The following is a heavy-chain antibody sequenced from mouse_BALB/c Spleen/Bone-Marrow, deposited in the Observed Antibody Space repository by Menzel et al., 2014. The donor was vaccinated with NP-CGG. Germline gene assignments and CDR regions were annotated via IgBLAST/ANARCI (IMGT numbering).Heavy chain of an antibody. J-gene: IGHJ4*01. CDR1: GFSLTSYG. V-gene: IGHV2-6-1*01. CDR3: ARHSGGNYGYAMDY. Sequence: VKLMESGPGLVAPSQSLSITCTLPGFSLTSYGVHWVRQPPGKGLEWLVVIWSDGSTTYNSALKSRLSISKDNSKSQVFLKMNSLQTDDTAMYYCARHSGGNYGYAMDYWGQGTSVTVSS. CDR2: IWSDGST. D-gene: IGHD2-1*01.